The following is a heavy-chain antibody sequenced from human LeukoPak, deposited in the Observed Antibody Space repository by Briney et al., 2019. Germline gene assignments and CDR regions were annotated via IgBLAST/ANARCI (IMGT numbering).Heavy chain of an antibody. V-gene: IGHV1-46*01. D-gene: IGHD3-16*02. J-gene: IGHJ4*02. CDR3: ARLPYRDGVAQDY. CDR1: GYTFTRYY. CDR2: INPISGAT. Sequence: ASVTVSFTTSGYTFTRYYMQWVRQAPGHGLEWMGIINPISGATDYAQKFQGRVTMTRDTSTSTVYMELSSLRSEDTAMYYCARLPYRDGVAQDYWGQGTLGTVSS.